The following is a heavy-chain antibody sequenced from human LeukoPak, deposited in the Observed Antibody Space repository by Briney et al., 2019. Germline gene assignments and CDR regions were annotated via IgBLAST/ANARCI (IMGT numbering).Heavy chain of an antibody. CDR2: ISSSGSTI. J-gene: IGHJ4*02. V-gene: IGHV3-48*04. CDR3: ARDPNSSSWSLFVDY. CDR1: GFTFSSYS. D-gene: IGHD6-13*01. Sequence: GGSLRLSCAASGFTFSSYSMNWVRQAPGKGLEWVSYISSSGSTIYYADSVKGRFTISRDNAKNSLYLQMNSLRAEDTAVYYCARDPNSSSWSLFVDYWGQGTLVTVSS.